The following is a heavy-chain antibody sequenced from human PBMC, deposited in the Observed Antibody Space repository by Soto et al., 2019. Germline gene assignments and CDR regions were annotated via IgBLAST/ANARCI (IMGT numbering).Heavy chain of an antibody. D-gene: IGHD5-12*01. CDR3: AKPVEQEKGLRLFGWFDP. J-gene: IGHJ5*02. V-gene: IGHV3-23*01. CDR1: GFTFSSYA. Sequence: GGSLRLSCAASGFTFSSYAMSWVRQAPGKGLEWVSAIRGSGGSTYYADSVKGRFTISRDNSKNTLYLQMNSLKAEDTAVYYCAKPVEQEKGLRLFGWFDPWGQGTLVTVSS. CDR2: IRGSGGST.